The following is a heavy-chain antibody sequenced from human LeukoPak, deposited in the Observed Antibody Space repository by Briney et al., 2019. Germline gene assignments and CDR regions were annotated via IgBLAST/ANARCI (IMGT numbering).Heavy chain of an antibody. CDR3: AKDIGGAVAGYCDY. V-gene: IGHV3-9*03. J-gene: IGHJ4*02. CDR1: GYTFHGYA. D-gene: IGHD6-19*01. CDR2: ISWNSGNT. Sequence: PGSSLRLSCAASGYTFHGYAMHWVRQATGKGLEWISGISWNSGNTGYAEYVKGRVTISRNTAKNSLYLELNSLRAEDMALYYCAKDIGGAVAGYCDYWGQGTLVTVSS.